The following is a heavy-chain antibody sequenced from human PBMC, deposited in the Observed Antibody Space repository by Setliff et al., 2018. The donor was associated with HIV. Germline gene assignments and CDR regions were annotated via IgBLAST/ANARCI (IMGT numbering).Heavy chain of an antibody. CDR3: ASRVYYYDESAILREEGFVP. V-gene: IGHV4-39*01. D-gene: IGHD3-22*01. CDR1: GGSISDSKYY. CDR2: IYRTGKT. J-gene: IGHJ5*02. Sequence: ASETLSLTCGVSGGSISDSKYYWSWIRQPPGKGLEFIGSIYRTGKTYYNLSLKSRLTMSLETSKNEFSLKLTSVTAADTAVYYCASRVYYYDESAILREEGFVPWGQGTLVTVSS.